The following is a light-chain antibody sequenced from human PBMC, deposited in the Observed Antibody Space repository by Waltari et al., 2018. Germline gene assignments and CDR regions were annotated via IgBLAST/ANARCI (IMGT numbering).Light chain of an antibody. CDR3: QQLNSLPRT. V-gene: IGKV1-9*01. Sequence: ITCRASQGISTYLAWYQQKPGKAPKLLISAASTLQTGVPSRFSGSGSGTEFTLTISSLQPGDFATYYCQQLNSLPRTFGQGTKVEIK. CDR2: AAS. CDR1: QGISTY. J-gene: IGKJ1*01.